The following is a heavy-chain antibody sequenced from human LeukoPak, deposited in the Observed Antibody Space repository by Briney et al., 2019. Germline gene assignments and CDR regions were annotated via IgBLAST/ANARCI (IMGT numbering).Heavy chain of an antibody. V-gene: IGHV4-39*01. CDR3: ARSGKLSSTIWFDP. D-gene: IGHD2-2*01. CDR1: GGSISSSSYY. J-gene: IGHJ5*02. CDR2: IYYSGST. Sequence: PSETLSLTCTVSGGSISSSSYYWGWIRQPPGKGLEWIGSIYYSGSTYYNPSLKSRVTISVDTSKNQFSLKLSSVTAADTAVYYCARSGKLSSTIWFDPWGQGTLVTVSS.